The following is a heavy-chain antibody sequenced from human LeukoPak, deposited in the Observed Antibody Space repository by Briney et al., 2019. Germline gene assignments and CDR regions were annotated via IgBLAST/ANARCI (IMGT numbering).Heavy chain of an antibody. D-gene: IGHD2-2*01. CDR3: ARGNSGCSSTSCYWGPDYYYYYMDV. V-gene: IGHV1-2*02. J-gene: IGHJ6*03. Sequence: ASVKVSCKASGYTFTGYYMHWVRQAPGQGLEWMGWINPNSCGTKYAQKFQGRVTMTRDTSISTAYLYLSRLRSDDTAVYYCARGNSGCSSTSCYWGPDYYYYYMDVWGKGTTVTVSS. CDR1: GYTFTGYY. CDR2: INPNSCGT.